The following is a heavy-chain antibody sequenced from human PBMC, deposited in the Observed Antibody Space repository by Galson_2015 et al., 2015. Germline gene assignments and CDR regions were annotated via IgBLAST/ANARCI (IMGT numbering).Heavy chain of an antibody. D-gene: IGHD3-22*01. Sequence: SVKVSCKASGGTFSSYAISWVRQAPGQGLEWTGGIIPIFGTANYAQKFQGRVTITADESTSTAYMELSSLRSEDTAVYYCARGLAGNYGSSGYYYPTILGYWGQGTLVTVSS. V-gene: IGHV1-69*13. CDR1: GGTFSSYA. CDR3: ARGLAGNYGSSGYYYPTILGY. J-gene: IGHJ4*02. CDR2: IIPIFGTA.